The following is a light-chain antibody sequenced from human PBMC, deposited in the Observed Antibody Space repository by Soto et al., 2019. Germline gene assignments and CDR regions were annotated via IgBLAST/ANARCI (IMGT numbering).Light chain of an antibody. Sequence: EIVLTQSPGTLSLSPGERATLSCRASQSVSSSYLAWYQQKPGQAPRLLIYGASSRATGIPDRFSGSGSGTDFTLTISRLEPEDFAVYYCQQYSSSRPWTFGQGTKVEIK. V-gene: IGKV3-20*01. J-gene: IGKJ1*01. CDR1: QSVSSSY. CDR3: QQYSSSRPWT. CDR2: GAS.